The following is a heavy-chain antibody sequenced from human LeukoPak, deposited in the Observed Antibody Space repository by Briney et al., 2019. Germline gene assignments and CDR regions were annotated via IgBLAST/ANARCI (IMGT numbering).Heavy chain of an antibody. CDR3: ARYDYALNY. V-gene: IGHV4-30-4*01. Sequence: PSETLSLTCTVSGGSISSGDYSWSWVRQPPGQGLEWIGYIYYSGSTYYNPSLKSRVTISVDTSKNQFSLKLSSVTAADTAVYYCARYDYALNYWGQGTLVTVSS. J-gene: IGHJ4*02. CDR1: GGSISSGDYS. D-gene: IGHD4-17*01. CDR2: IYYSGST.